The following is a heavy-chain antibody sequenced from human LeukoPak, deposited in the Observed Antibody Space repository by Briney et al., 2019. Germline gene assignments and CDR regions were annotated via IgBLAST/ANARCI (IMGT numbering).Heavy chain of an antibody. V-gene: IGHV1-8*01. CDR2: MNPNSGNT. J-gene: IGHJ4*02. CDR3: ARVGGYSYAFDY. Sequence: ASVKVSCKASGYTFTSYDINWVRQATGQGLEWMGWMNPNSGNTGYAQKFQGRVTMTRNTSISTAYMELSSLGSEDTAAYYCARVGGYSYAFDYWGQGTLVTVSS. D-gene: IGHD5-18*01. CDR1: GYTFTSYD.